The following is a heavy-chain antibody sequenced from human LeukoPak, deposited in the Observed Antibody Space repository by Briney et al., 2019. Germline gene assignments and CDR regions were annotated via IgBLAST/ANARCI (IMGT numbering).Heavy chain of an antibody. CDR2: IYYSGST. J-gene: IGHJ3*02. Sequence: SETLSLTCAVYGGSFSSYYWGWIRQPPGKGLEWIGSIYYSGSTYYNPSLKSRVTISVDTSKNQFSLKLSSVTAADTAVYYCAREGSAFDIWGQGTMVTVSS. V-gene: IGHV4-39*07. CDR3: AREGSAFDI. CDR1: GGSFSSYY.